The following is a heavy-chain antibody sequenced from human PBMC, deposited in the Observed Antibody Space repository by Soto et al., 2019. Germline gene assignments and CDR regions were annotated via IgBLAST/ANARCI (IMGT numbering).Heavy chain of an antibody. V-gene: IGHV1-2*03. J-gene: IGHJ4*02. CDR1: GYTFTGYY. CDR2: INPNSGGT. Sequence: LGASVKVSCKASGYTFTGYYMHWVRQAPGQGLEWMGWINPNSGGTNYAQKFQGRVTMTRDTSISTAYMELSRLRSDDTAVYYCARLLTYYYDSSGYYLIDYWGQGTLVTVSS. CDR3: ARLLTYYYDSSGYYLIDY. D-gene: IGHD3-22*01.